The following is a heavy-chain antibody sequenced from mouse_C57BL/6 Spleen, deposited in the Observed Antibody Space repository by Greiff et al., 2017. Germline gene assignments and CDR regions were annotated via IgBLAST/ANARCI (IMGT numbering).Heavy chain of an antibody. CDR1: GYTFTSYG. CDR3: ARGHYGSSPYWYFEV. J-gene: IGHJ1*03. D-gene: IGHD1-1*01. CDR2: IYPKSGNT. Sequence: QVQLQQSGAELVRPGASVKLSCKASGYTFTSYGISWVKQRTGQGLEWIGEIYPKSGNTYYNEKFKGKATLTADKSSSTAYMELRSLTSEDSAVYFCARGHYGSSPYWYFEVWGTGTTVTVSS. V-gene: IGHV1-81*01.